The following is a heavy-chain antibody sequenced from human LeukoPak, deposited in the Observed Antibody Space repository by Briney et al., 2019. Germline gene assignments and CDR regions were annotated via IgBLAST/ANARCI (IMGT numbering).Heavy chain of an antibody. CDR1: GFTFSSYW. CDR2: IKQDGSEK. Sequence: GGSLRLSCAASGFTFSSYWMSLVRQAPGKGLEWVANIKQDGSEKYYVDSVKGRFTISRDHAKNSLYLQMNSLRAEDTAVYYCARGVRGATQYDAFDLWGQGTMVTVSS. J-gene: IGHJ3*01. V-gene: IGHV3-7*01. D-gene: IGHD3-10*01. CDR3: ARGVRGATQYDAFDL.